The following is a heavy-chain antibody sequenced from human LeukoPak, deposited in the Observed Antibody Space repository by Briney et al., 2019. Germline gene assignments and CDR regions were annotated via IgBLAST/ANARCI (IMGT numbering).Heavy chain of an antibody. J-gene: IGHJ4*02. Sequence: PGGSLRLSCAVSGFTFSNAWMSWVRQAPGKGLEWVGRIKSKTDGGTTDYAAPVKGRFTISRDDSKNTLYLQMNSLKTEDTAVYYCTTDIAAAGTSPFDYWGQGTLVTVSS. CDR2: IKSKTDGGTT. CDR3: TTDIAAAGTSPFDY. CDR1: GFTFSNAW. D-gene: IGHD6-13*01. V-gene: IGHV3-15*01.